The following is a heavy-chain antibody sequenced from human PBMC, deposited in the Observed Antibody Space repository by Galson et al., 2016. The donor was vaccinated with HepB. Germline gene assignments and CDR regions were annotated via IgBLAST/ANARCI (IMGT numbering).Heavy chain of an antibody. D-gene: IGHD2-15*01. V-gene: IGHV3-33*01. CDR2: IWYDGSND. J-gene: IGHJ6*02. CDR3: ARDLIGGTCNVFGTGCYYHYYGMDV. Sequence: SLRLSCAASGFTFSNYAMHWVRQAPGKGLEWVAVIWYDGSNDYYAESVKGRLTISRDNSKNTLYLQMNGLRVDDAAVYYCARDLIGGTCNVFGTGCYYHYYGMDVWGQGTTVTVSS. CDR1: GFTFSNYA.